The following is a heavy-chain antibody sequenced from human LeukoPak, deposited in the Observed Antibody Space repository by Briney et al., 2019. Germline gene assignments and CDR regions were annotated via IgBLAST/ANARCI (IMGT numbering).Heavy chain of an antibody. D-gene: IGHD4-23*01. CDR2: IRSKTYGGTT. V-gene: IGHV3-49*04. Sequence: GGSLRLSCTASGFTFGDYALTWVRQAPGKGLEWVSFIRSKTYGGTTEYAASVKGRFTISRDDSKSIAYLQMNSLKTEDTAVYCCTFDYGGNTGYFQHWGQGTLVTVSS. CDR3: TFDYGGNTGYFQH. J-gene: IGHJ1*01. CDR1: GFTFGDYA.